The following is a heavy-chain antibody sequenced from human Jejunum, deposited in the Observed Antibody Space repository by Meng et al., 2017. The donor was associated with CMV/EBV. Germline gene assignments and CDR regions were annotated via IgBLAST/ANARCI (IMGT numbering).Heavy chain of an antibody. J-gene: IGHJ4*02. D-gene: IGHD4-11*01. CDR3: ARENDYTNYFDS. CDR1: GYTIRNYP. V-gene: IGHV3-30-3*01. Sequence: AAPGYTIRNYPIPWVRQAPGEGLEWVAGVSNDGATTYQADSVRGRFSISRDNSKNTVYLQMNSLRREDTAVYFCARENDYTNYFDSWGRGTLVTVSS. CDR2: VSNDGATT.